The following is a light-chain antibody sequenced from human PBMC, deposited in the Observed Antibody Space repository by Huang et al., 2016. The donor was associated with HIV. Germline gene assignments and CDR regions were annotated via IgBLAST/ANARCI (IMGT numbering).Light chain of an antibody. CDR1: QSVNTN. CDR3: QQYNNWPRGT. Sequence: EIVMTQSPATLSVSPGERATLSCRASQSVNTNLAWYQQKPGQAPGLLVYGASTRATGVPARFSGSGSGTDFTLTISSLQSEDFAVYYCQQYNNWPRGTFGQGTKVEIK. V-gene: IGKV3-15*01. CDR2: GAS. J-gene: IGKJ1*01.